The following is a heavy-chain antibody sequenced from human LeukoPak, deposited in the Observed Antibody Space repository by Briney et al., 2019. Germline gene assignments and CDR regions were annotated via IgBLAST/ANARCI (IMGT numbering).Heavy chain of an antibody. Sequence: GGSLRLSCAASGFTFSNYAMNWVRQAPGKGLEWVSYISSSSSTIYYADSVKGRFTISRDNSKNTLYLQMNSLRAEDTAVYYCAREGYCSSTSCYLDAFDIWGQGTMVTVSS. CDR3: AREGYCSSTSCYLDAFDI. D-gene: IGHD2-2*01. CDR1: GFTFSNYA. J-gene: IGHJ3*02. CDR2: ISSSSSTI. V-gene: IGHV3-48*01.